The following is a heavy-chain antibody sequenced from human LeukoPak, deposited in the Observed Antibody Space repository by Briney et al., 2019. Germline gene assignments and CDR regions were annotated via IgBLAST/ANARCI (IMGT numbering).Heavy chain of an antibody. V-gene: IGHV1-2*02. CDR1: GYTFTGYY. CDR2: INPNDDGT. Sequence: GASVKVSCKASGYTFTGYYLHWVRQAPGQRLEWMGWINPNDDGTKSAQKFQGRVTMTKDTSINTAYMELSSLRSDDTAMYYCARGLFYYDSGSYHRFDYWGLGTLVTVSS. D-gene: IGHD3-22*01. CDR3: ARGLFYYDSGSYHRFDY. J-gene: IGHJ4*02.